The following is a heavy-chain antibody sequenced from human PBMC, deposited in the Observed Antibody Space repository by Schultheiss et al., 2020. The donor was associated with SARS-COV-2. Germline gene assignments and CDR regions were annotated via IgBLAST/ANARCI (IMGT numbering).Heavy chain of an antibody. CDR2: INHSGST. D-gene: IGHD6-6*01. V-gene: IGHV4-39*07. J-gene: IGHJ6*03. Sequence: SQTLSLTCTVSGGSISSGSYYWSWIRQPPGKGLEWIGEINHSGSTNYNPSLKSRVTISVDTSKNQFSLKLSSVTAADTAVYYCARGYVAARYYYYYYMDVWGKGTTVTVSS. CDR3: ARGYVAARYYYYYYMDV. CDR1: GGSISSGSYY.